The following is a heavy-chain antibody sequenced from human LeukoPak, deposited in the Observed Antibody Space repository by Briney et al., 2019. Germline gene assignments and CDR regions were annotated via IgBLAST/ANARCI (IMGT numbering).Heavy chain of an antibody. Sequence: GGSLRLSCAASGFTFDDYAMHWVRQAPGKGLEWVSGISWNSGSIGYADSVKGRFTISRDNAKNSLYLQMNGLRAEDTALYYCAKGKLGYCSGGSCYPQGRFGYFDYWGRGTLVTVSS. D-gene: IGHD2-15*01. V-gene: IGHV3-9*01. CDR3: AKGKLGYCSGGSCYPQGRFGYFDY. J-gene: IGHJ4*02. CDR1: GFTFDDYA. CDR2: ISWNSGSI.